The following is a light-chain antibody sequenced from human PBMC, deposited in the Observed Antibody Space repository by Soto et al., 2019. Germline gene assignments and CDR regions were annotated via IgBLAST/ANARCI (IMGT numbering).Light chain of an antibody. J-gene: IGLJ1*01. CDR1: SSDIGAYND. V-gene: IGLV2-14*01. Sequence: QSALTQPASVSGSPGQSITISCTGTSSDIGAYNDVSWYQQHPGKAPKLLISEVSHRPSGVSNRFSGSKSGNTASLTISGLLAEDEADYYCSSYTTSRSYVFGTATKLTVL. CDR2: EVS. CDR3: SSYTTSRSYV.